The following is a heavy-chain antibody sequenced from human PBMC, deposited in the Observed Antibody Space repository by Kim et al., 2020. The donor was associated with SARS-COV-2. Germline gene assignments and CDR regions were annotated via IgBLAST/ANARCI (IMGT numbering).Heavy chain of an antibody. CDR1: GFTFSSYE. V-gene: IGHV3-48*03. CDR2: ISSSGSTL. D-gene: IGHD4-17*01. CDR3: ARGPLAYGGKAFDY. Sequence: GGSLRLSCTASGFTFSSYEMNWVRQAPGKGLEWVSYISSSGSTLYYAGSMGGRFTVSIDNAKHSLYLQMNSLRAEDTALYYCARGPLAYGGKAFDYWGQG. J-gene: IGHJ4*02.